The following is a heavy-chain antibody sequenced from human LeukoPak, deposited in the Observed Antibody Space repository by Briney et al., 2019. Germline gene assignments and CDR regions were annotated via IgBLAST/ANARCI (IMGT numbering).Heavy chain of an antibody. V-gene: IGHV4-4*07. CDR3: ASHDSPNWYFDL. D-gene: IGHD1-1*01. CDR1: GGSIISYY. J-gene: IGHJ2*01. CDR2: IYSSGST. Sequence: PSETLSLTCTVSGGSIISYYWSWIRQPAGKGVEWIGRIYSSGSTNYNPSLKSRVTMSVDTSKNQFSLKLSSVTAADTAVYYCASHDSPNWYFDLWGRGTLVTVSS.